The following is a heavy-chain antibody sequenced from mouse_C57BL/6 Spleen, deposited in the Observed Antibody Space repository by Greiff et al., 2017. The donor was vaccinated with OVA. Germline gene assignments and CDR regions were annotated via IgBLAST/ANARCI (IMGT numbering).Heavy chain of an antibody. V-gene: IGHV1-81*01. D-gene: IGHD2-5*01. Sequence: VQLQQSGAELARPGASVKLSCKASGYTFTSSGISWVKQRTGQGLEWIGEIYPRSGNPYYNEKFKGKATMTAEKSSRTAYMELRSLTSEDSAVYFCARTPYSNYVKGTCFDYWCQGTTLTVSS. J-gene: IGHJ2*01. CDR3: ARTPYSNYVKGTCFDY. CDR1: GYTFTSSG. CDR2: IYPRSGNP.